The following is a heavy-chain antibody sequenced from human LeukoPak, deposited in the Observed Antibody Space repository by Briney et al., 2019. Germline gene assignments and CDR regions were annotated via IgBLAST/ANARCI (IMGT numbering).Heavy chain of an antibody. V-gene: IGHV1-24*01. J-gene: IGHJ4*02. D-gene: IGHD5-18*01. Sequence: ASVKVSCKVSGYTLTESSMHWVRQAPGKGLEWMGGFDPEDGETIYAQKFQGRVTMTEDTSTDTAYMELSSLRSEDTAVYYCATGHVDTAMVTYFDYWGQGTLVTVSS. CDR2: FDPEDGET. CDR1: GYTLTESS. CDR3: ATGHVDTAMVTYFDY.